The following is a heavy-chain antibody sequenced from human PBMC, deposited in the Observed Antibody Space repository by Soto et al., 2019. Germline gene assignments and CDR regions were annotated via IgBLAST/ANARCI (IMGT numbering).Heavy chain of an antibody. J-gene: IGHJ4*02. D-gene: IGHD2-2*01. CDR1: GFGGSDYY. CDR2: IYAEGPT. CDR3: ERGKSRDAYHHLCH. Sequence: EVQLVQSGGGLIQPGGSLRLSCEASGFGGSDYYMSWVRQSPWKGLEWVSVIYAEGPTYYADSVKGRFTLSRDNSKYTLYFQMNNPTAEDTAVYFCERGKSRDAYHHLCHCGQGTLVSVS. V-gene: IGHV3-53*01.